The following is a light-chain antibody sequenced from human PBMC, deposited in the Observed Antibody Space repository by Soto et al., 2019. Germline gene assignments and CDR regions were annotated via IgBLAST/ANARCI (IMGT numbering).Light chain of an antibody. Sequence: DVQLTQSPSSLSASVGDRVTITCRPSQSIRTSLNWYQQRPGRAPKLLISAASTLQSGVPSRFSGSGSGTDFTLTISSLQPEDFATYYCQQSYTSPRTFGQGTKVEIK. V-gene: IGKV1-39*01. CDR2: AAS. J-gene: IGKJ1*01. CDR1: QSIRTS. CDR3: QQSYTSPRT.